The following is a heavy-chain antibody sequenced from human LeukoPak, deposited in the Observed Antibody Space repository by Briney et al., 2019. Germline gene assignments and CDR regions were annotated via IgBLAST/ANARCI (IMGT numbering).Heavy chain of an antibody. V-gene: IGHV1-46*01. CDR2: INPNSRST. D-gene: IGHD5-18*01. CDR3: ARPGPGYSYGYPYH. J-gene: IGHJ5*02. CDR1: GYTFITYY. Sequence: ASVKVSCKASGYTFITYYMHWVRQAPGQGLEWMGIINPNSRSTLYAQKFQGRVTMTSDTSTSTVYMELSSLRSEDTAVYYRARPGPGYSYGYPYHWGQGTLVTVSS.